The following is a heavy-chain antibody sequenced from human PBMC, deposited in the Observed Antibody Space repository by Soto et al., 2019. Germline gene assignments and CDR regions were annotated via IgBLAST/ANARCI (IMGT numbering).Heavy chain of an antibody. CDR3: AREIAAAGNDAFDI. D-gene: IGHD6-13*01. Sequence: ASVKVSCKASGYTFTGYYMHWVRQAPGQGLEWMGWINPNSGGTNYAQKFQGWVTMTRDTSISTAYMELSRLRSDDTAVYYCAREIAAAGNDAFDIWGQGTMVTVSS. CDR2: INPNSGGT. CDR1: GYTFTGYY. J-gene: IGHJ3*02. V-gene: IGHV1-2*04.